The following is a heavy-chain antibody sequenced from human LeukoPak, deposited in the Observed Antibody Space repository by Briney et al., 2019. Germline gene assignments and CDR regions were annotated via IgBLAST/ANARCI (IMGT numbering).Heavy chain of an antibody. CDR2: MNPNSGNT. D-gene: IGHD3-10*01. CDR3: ARRTMVREKHTFDP. Sequence: ASVKVSCKASGYTFTSYDINWVRQATGLGLEWMGWMNPNSGNTGYAQKFQGRVTMTRNTSISTAYMELSSLRSEDTAVYYCARRTMVREKHTFDPWGQGTLVTVSS. V-gene: IGHV1-8*01. CDR1: GYTFTSYD. J-gene: IGHJ5*02.